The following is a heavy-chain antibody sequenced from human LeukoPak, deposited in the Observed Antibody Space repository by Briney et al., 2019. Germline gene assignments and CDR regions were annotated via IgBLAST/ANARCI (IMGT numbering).Heavy chain of an antibody. D-gene: IGHD6-19*01. CDR2: INPNSGGT. V-gene: IGHV1-2*02. CDR3: ARQDIAVAGVPFDY. Sequence: ASVKVSCKASGYTFTGYYTHWVRQAPGQGLEWMGWINPNSGGTNYAQKFQGRVTMTRDTSISTAYMELSRLRSDDTAVYYCARQDIAVAGVPFDYWGQGTLVTVSS. CDR1: GYTFTGYY. J-gene: IGHJ4*02.